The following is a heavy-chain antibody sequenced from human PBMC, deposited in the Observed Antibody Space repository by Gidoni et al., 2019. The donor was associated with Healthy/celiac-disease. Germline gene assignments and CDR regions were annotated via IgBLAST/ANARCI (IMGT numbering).Heavy chain of an antibody. V-gene: IGHV3-48*01. D-gene: IGHD3-22*01. J-gene: IGHJ4*02. Sequence: EVQLVESGGGLVQPGGSLRLSCAASGFTFNSYSMKWVLLAPGRGLEWVSYISSTGFTIYYADSVKSRFTISRDNAKNSLYLQMNSLRAEDTAVYYCARDGTQVVVDYWGQGTLVTVSS. CDR2: ISSTGFTI. CDR3: ARDGTQVVVDY. CDR1: GFTFNSYS.